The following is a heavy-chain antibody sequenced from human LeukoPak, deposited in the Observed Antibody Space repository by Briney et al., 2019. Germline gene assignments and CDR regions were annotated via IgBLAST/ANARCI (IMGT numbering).Heavy chain of an antibody. V-gene: IGHV4-34*01. CDR1: GGSFSGYY. D-gene: IGHD6-6*01. Sequence: PSETLSLTCAVYGGSFSGYYWSWIRQPPGKGLEWIGEINHSGSTNYNPSLKSRVTISVDTSKNQFSLKLSSVTAADTAVYYCARGEAAMSWQLAAFRLDPWGQGTLVTVSS. CDR3: ARGEAAMSWQLAAFRLDP. J-gene: IGHJ5*02. CDR2: INHSGST.